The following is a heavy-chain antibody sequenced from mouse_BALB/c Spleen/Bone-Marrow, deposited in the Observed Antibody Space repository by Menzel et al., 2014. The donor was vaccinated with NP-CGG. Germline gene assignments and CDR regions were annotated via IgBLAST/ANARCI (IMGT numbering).Heavy chain of an antibody. Sequence: LVKIGASVKISCKASGYSFTGYYMHWVKRSHGKSLEWIGYISCYNGATRYNQKFKGKATFTVDTSSSTAHMQFNSLTSEDSAVYFCARGGTMISTDAMDYWGQGTSVTVSS. CDR3: ARGGTMISTDAMDY. CDR1: GYSFTGYY. D-gene: IGHD2-4*01. J-gene: IGHJ4*01. V-gene: IGHV1S34*01. CDR2: ISCYNGAT.